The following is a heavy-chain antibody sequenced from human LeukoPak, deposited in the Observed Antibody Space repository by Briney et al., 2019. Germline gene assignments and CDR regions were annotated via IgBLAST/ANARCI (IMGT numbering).Heavy chain of an antibody. J-gene: IGHJ4*02. CDR3: ARVEYYYDSSGYFADY. CDR2: IRYDGSNK. V-gene: IGHV3-30*02. Sequence: GGSLRLSCAASGFTFSSYGMHWVRQAPGKGLEWVAFIRYDGSNKYYADSVKGRFTISRDNSKNTLYLQMNSLRAEDTAVYYCARVEYYYDSSGYFADYWGQGTLVTVSS. CDR1: GFTFSSYG. D-gene: IGHD3-22*01.